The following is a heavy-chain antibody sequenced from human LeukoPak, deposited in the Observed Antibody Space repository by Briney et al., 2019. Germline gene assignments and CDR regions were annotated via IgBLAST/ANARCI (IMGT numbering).Heavy chain of an antibody. J-gene: IGHJ4*02. CDR1: GFTFDDYA. CDR2: ISWDGGST. Sequence: PGGSLRLSCAASGFTFDDYAMHWVRQAPGKGLEWVSLISWDGGSTYYADSVKGRFTISRDNSKNSLYLQMNSLRAEDTALYYCAKDGGSSGYQDYWGQGTLVTVSS. V-gene: IGHV3-43D*03. CDR3: AKDGGSSGYQDY. D-gene: IGHD6-13*01.